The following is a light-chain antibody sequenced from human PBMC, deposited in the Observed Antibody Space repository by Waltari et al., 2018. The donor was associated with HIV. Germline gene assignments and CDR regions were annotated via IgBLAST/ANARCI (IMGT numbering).Light chain of an antibody. CDR3: VGWDGSLSGYV. V-gene: IGLV1-47*01. CDR1: SSNIGNDN. CDR2: KNY. Sequence: QSVLTQPPSASGTPGQTVTISCSGSSSNIGNDNVYWYQQLPGMTPKLLIYKNYQRPSGVPDRFAGAKSGTSASLASSGLRSEDEADYYCVGWDGSLSGYVFGARTKVTVL. J-gene: IGLJ1*01.